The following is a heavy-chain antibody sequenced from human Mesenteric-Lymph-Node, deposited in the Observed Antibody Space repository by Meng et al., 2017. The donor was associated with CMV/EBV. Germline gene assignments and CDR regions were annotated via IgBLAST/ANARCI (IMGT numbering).Heavy chain of an antibody. Sequence: ASVKVSCKASGYTFTSYDINWVRQATGQGLEWMGWMNPNSGNTGYAQKFQGRVTMTRNTSISTAYMELSSLRSDDTAVYYCAASVQLWGGQGYWGQGTLVTVSS. J-gene: IGHJ4*02. CDR2: MNPNSGNT. CDR3: AASVQLWGGQGY. CDR1: GYTFTSYD. V-gene: IGHV1-8*01. D-gene: IGHD5-18*01.